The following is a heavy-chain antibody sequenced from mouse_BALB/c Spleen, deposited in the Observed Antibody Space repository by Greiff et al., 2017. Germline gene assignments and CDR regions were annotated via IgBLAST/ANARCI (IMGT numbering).Heavy chain of an antibody. CDR1: GYSFTSYW. V-gene: IGHV1S126*01. CDR2: IDPSDSET. Sequence: VQLVESGPQLVRPGASVKISCKASGYSFTSYWMHWVKQRPGQGLEWIGMIDPSDSETRLNQKFKDKATLTVDKSSSTAYMQLSSPTSEDSAVYYCAREGIYYGYDSSYYYAMDYWGQGTSVTVSS. J-gene: IGHJ4*01. CDR3: AREGIYYGYDSSYYYAMDY. D-gene: IGHD2-2*01.